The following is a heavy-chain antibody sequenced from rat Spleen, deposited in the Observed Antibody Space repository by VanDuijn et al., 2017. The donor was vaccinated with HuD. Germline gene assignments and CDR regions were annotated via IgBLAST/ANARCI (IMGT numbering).Heavy chain of an antibody. Sequence: EVQLVESDGGLVQPGRSLKLSCAASGFTFSDYYMAWVRQAPTKGLEWVASISPSGGGTWHRDSVKGRFTISSDNAKSTLYLQMGSLRSEDTAPYYGTTSSGPYVMDAWGHGASVTVSS. CDR1: GFTFSDYY. CDR3: TTSSGPYVMDA. J-gene: IGHJ4*01. CDR2: ISPSGGGT. V-gene: IGHV5-27*01.